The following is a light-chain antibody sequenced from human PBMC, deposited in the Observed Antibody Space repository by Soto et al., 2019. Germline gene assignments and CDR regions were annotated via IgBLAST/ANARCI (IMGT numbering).Light chain of an antibody. Sequence: TVMTQSPLSLPVIPGEPSSISCWSSQSLLDSNGNNHLNWYLQKPGQSPQVLIYLSSNRASGVPDRFSGSGSGTDFTLKISGVEAEDVGVYYCMRDLQSPLSFGKGTRLE. CDR3: MRDLQSPLS. V-gene: IGKV2-28*01. CDR1: QSLLDSNGNNH. J-gene: IGKJ5*01. CDR2: LSS.